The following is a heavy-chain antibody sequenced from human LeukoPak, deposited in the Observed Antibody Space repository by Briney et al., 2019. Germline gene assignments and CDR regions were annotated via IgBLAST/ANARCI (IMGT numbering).Heavy chain of an antibody. CDR1: GLTFSSYW. V-gene: IGHV3-7*01. CDR3: ARDRPPHPFMGLYGMDV. CDR2: IKQDGSEK. D-gene: IGHD4/OR15-4a*01. J-gene: IGHJ6*02. Sequence: GGSLRLSCAASGLTFSSYWMSWVRQAPGKGLEWVANIKQDGSEKYYVDSVKGRFTISRDNAKNSLYLQMNSLRAEDTAVYYCARDRPPHPFMGLYGMDVWGQGTTVTVSS.